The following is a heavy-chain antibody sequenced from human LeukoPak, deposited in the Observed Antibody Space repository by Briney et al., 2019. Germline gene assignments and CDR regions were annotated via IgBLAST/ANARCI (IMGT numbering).Heavy chain of an antibody. CDR2: INPNNGGT. V-gene: IGHV1-2*02. D-gene: IGHD3-22*01. J-gene: IGHJ4*02. CDR1: GYTFTGYF. Sequence: ASVKVSCKASGYTFTGYFIHWVRQAPGQGLEWMGWINPNNGGTKYAQKFQDRVTMTRDTSISTAYMELSRLRSDDTAVYYCARDERYGSSGYPFDYWGQGTLVTVSS. CDR3: ARDERYGSSGYPFDY.